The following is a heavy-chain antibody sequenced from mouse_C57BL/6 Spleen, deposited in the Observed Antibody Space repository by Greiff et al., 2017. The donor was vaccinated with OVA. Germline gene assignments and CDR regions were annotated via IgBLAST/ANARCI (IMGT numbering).Heavy chain of an antibody. CDR1: GYAFTNYL. V-gene: IGHV1-54*01. CDR2: INPGSGGT. Sequence: VQLQESGAELVRPGTSVKVSCKASGYAFTNYLIEWVKQRPGQGLEWIGVINPGSGGTNYNEKFKGKATLTADKSSSTAYMQLSSLTSEDSAVYFCARSYDYHYAMDYWGQGTSVTVSS. CDR3: ARSYDYHYAMDY. J-gene: IGHJ4*01. D-gene: IGHD2-4*01.